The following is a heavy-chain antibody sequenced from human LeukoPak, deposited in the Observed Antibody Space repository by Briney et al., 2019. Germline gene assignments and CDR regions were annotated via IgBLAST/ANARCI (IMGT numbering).Heavy chain of an antibody. V-gene: IGHV4-39*07. CDR2: IYYSGST. CDR1: GGSISSSSYY. CDR3: AREGRVTTETYYMDV. Sequence: PSETLSLTCTVSGGSISSSSYYWGWIRQPPGKGLEWIGSIYYSGSTYYNPSLKSRVTISVDTSKNQFSLKLSSVTAADTAVYYCAREGRVTTETYYMDVWGKGTTVTVSS. D-gene: IGHD4-11*01. J-gene: IGHJ6*03.